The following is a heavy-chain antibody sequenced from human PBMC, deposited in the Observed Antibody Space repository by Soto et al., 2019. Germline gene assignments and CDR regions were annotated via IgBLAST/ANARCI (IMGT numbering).Heavy chain of an antibody. CDR3: ARDFAGASGDGYNLVSYYYYGMDV. CDR1: RDSVSSNSAA. D-gene: IGHD5-12*01. J-gene: IGHJ6*02. Sequence: SQTLSLTCAISRDSVSSNSAAWNWIRQSPSRGLEWLGRTYYRSKWYNDYAVSVKSRISINPDTSKNHFSLQLNSVTPEDTAVYYCARDFAGASGDGYNLVSYYYYGMDVWGQGTTVTVSS. V-gene: IGHV6-1*01. CDR2: TYYRSKWYN.